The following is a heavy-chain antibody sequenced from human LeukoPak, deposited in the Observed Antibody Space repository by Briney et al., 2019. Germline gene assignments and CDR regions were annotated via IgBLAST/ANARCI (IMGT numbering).Heavy chain of an antibody. CDR2: ISWNSGSI. Sequence: GGSLRLSCAASGFTFDDYAMHWVRQAPGKGLEWVSGISWNSGSIGYADSVKGRFTISRDNAKNSLYLQMNSLRAEDTALYYCANLPREDCGGDCSPHDDAFDIWGQGTMVTVSS. J-gene: IGHJ3*02. CDR3: ANLPREDCGGDCSPHDDAFDI. V-gene: IGHV3-9*01. CDR1: GFTFDDYA. D-gene: IGHD2-21*02.